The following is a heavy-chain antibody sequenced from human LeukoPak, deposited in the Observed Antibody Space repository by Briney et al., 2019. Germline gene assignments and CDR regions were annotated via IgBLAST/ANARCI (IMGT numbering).Heavy chain of an antibody. CDR3: AREYYYGSGSFFPPYMDV. J-gene: IGHJ6*03. CDR2: ISAYNGNT. D-gene: IGHD3-10*01. V-gene: IGHV1-18*01. Sequence: GASVKVSCKASGYTFTSYGISWVRQAPGQGLEWMGWISAYNGNTNYAQKLQGRVTMTTDTSTSTAYMELRSLRSDDTAVYYCAREYYYGSGSFFPPYMDVWGKGTTVTVS. CDR1: GYTFTSYG.